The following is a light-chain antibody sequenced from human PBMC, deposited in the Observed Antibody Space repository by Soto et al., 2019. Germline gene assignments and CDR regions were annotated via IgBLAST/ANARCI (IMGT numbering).Light chain of an antibody. CDR2: EFS. Sequence: QSALTQPPSASGSPGQSVTISCTETSNYVSRYQQHPGKAPKLLIYEFSKRPSGVPDRFSGSKSGNTASLTVSGLQAEDEADYYCSSFAGSDVIFGGGTKLTVL. J-gene: IGLJ2*01. V-gene: IGLV2-8*01. CDR1: SNY. CDR3: SSFAGSDVI.